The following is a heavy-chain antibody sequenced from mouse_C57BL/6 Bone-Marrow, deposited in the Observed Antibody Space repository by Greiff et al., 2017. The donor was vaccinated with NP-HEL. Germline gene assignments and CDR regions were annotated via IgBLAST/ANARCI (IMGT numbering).Heavy chain of an antibody. J-gene: IGHJ4*01. Sequence: LPPSVSSLVHPVSSVTFSFTASVFPFPVYFMPFLQQRPLPFLAWICRIDPVDGETTYAPKFQGTAPITADTSSNTAYLQLSSLTSEDTAVYYCARNYGSIYYAMDYWGQGTSVTVSS. V-gene: IGHV14-2*01. CDR3: ARNYGSIYYAMDY. CDR1: VFPFPVYF. CDR2: IDPVDGET. D-gene: IGHD1-1*01.